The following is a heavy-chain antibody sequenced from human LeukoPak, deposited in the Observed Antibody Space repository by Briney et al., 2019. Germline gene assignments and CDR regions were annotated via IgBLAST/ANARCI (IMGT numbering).Heavy chain of an antibody. D-gene: IGHD1-1*01. CDR2: INHSGST. J-gene: IGHJ5*02. CDR3: ARERGWPSRFDP. CDR1: GGAFSGYY. Sequence: SETLSLTCAVYGGAFSGYYWSWLRQPPGKGREWIGEINHSGSTNYNPSLKSRVTISVDTTKNQFSLKLSSVTAADTAVYYCARERGWPSRFDPWGQGTLVTVSS. V-gene: IGHV4-34*01.